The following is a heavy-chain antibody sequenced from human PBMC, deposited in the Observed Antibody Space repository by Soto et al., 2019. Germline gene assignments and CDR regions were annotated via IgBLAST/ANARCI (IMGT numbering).Heavy chain of an antibody. Sequence: QVQLQESGPGLVKPSQTLSLTCTVSGGSISSGGYYWSWSRQHPGKGLEWIGYIYYSGSTYYNPSLMSRVTISVDTSKNQFSPKLRSVTAAHTAVYYCAREGGIVGATAADYWGQGTLVTVSS. J-gene: IGHJ4*02. CDR1: GGSISSGGYY. D-gene: IGHD1-26*01. CDR2: IYYSGST. CDR3: AREGGIVGATAADY. V-gene: IGHV4-31*03.